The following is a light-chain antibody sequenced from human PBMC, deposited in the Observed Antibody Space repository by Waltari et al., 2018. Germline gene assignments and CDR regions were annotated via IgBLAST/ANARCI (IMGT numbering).Light chain of an antibody. CDR3: SSYTSSSTLV. Sequence: QSALTQPASVSGSPGQWITISCTGSNSDVGTHNYVSWYQQHPGKAPKLMIYDVSKRPSGVSDRFSGSKSGNTASLTISGLQAEDEADYYCSSYTSSSTLVFGGGTKVTVL. V-gene: IGLV2-14*01. CDR1: NSDVGTHNY. CDR2: DVS. J-gene: IGLJ3*02.